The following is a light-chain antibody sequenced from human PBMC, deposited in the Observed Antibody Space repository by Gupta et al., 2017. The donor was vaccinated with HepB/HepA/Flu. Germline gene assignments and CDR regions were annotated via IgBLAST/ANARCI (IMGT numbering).Light chain of an antibody. CDR2: AAS. Sequence: DIQLTQSPSFLSASVGDRVTITCRVSQDLRSYLAWYQQRPGKAPNLLIYAASTLQSGVPSRFSGSESGTEFTLTISSLQPEDFATYYCQQLNSYPLTFGGGTKVEIK. J-gene: IGKJ4*01. V-gene: IGKV1-9*01. CDR1: QDLRSY. CDR3: QQLNSYPLT.